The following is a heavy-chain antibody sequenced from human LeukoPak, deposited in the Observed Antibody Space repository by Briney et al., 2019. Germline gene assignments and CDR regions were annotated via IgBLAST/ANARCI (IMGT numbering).Heavy chain of an antibody. CDR1: GFTFSTYS. CDR2: ISGSGGSI. D-gene: IGHD6-19*01. J-gene: IGHJ4*02. V-gene: IGHV3-23*01. Sequence: HPGGSLRLSCAASGFTFSTYSMNWVRQAPGKGLECVSSISGSGGSIYYADSVKGRVTISRDNSKNTLYLQMNSLRSEDTAVYYCAKSFLSGVSGIFDSWGQGTLVTVSS. CDR3: AKSFLSGVSGIFDS.